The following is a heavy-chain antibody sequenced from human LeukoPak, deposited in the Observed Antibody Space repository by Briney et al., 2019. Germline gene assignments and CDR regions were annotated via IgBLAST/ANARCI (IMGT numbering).Heavy chain of an antibody. CDR2: ISAYNGNT. CDR3: AREPRRYYDSSGYDY. V-gene: IGHV1-18*01. J-gene: IGHJ4*02. Sequence: GASVKVSCKASGYTFTSYGISWVRQAPGQGLEWMGWISAYNGNTNYAQKPQGRVTMTTDTSTSTAYMELRSLRSDDTAVYYCAREPRRYYDSSGYDYWGQGTLVTVSS. D-gene: IGHD3-22*01. CDR1: GYTFTSYG.